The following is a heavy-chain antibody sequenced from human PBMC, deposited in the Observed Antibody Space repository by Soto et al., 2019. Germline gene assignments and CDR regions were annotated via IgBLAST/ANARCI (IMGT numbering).Heavy chain of an antibody. CDR3: ARGGGAAGTGRARYYYYGMDV. D-gene: IGHD6-13*01. CDR1: GGSFSGYY. CDR2: INHSGST. Sequence: SDTLSPTCAVYGGSFSGYYWSWIRQPPGKGLEWIGEINHSGSTNYNPSLKSRVTISVDTSKNQFSLKLSSVTAADTAVYYCARGGGAAGTGRARYYYYGMDVWGQGTTVTVSS. J-gene: IGHJ6*02. V-gene: IGHV4-34*01.